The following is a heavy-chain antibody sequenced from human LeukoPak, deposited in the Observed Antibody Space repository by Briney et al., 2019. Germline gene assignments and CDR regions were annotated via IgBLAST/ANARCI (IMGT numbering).Heavy chain of an antibody. CDR2: IYYSGST. Sequence: PSETLSLTCTVSGGSISSSSYYWGWIRQPPGKGLEWIGSIYYSGSTYYNPSLKSRVTISVDTSKNQFSLKLSSVTAADTAVYYCARLTYALWFGEFIPDLRNYYMDVWGKGTTVTISS. CDR1: GGSISSSSYY. CDR3: ARLTYALWFGEFIPDLRNYYMDV. J-gene: IGHJ6*03. D-gene: IGHD3-10*01. V-gene: IGHV4-39*01.